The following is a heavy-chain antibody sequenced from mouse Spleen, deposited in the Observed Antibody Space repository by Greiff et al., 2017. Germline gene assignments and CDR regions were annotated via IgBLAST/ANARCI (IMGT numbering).Heavy chain of an antibody. CDR2: ISNLAYSI. Sequence: EVKLAESGGGLVKPGGSLKLSCAASGFTFSDYGMAWVRQAPGKGLEWVAFISNLAYSIYYADTVTGRFTISRENAKNTLYLEMSSLRSEDTAMYYCARRGRYYAMDYWGQGTSVTVSS. CDR3: ARRGRYYAMDY. J-gene: IGHJ4*01. CDR1: GFTFSDYG. V-gene: IGHV5-15*01.